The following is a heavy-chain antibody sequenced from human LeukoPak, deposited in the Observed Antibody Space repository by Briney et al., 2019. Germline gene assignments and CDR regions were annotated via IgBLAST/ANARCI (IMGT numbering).Heavy chain of an antibody. D-gene: IGHD3-22*01. Sequence: SETLSLTCTVSGGSISSYYWSWIRQPPGKGLEWIGNIYDSGSTNYNPSLKSRLTISVDTSKYQCSLKLSSVTAADTAVYYCARQSISGSSLSYFDYWGQGTLVNVSS. J-gene: IGHJ4*02. CDR1: GGSISSYY. V-gene: IGHV4-59*01. CDR3: ARQSISGSSLSYFDY. CDR2: IYDSGST.